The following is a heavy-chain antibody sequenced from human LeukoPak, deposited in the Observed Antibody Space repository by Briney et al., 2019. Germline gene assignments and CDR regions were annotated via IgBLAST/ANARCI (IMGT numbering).Heavy chain of an antibody. CDR2: INGSGGST. V-gene: IGHV3-23*01. D-gene: IGHD2-2*01. CDR1: GFTFSSYA. CDR3: ARLPVVPAAIIYYYYYYMDV. Sequence: PGGSLRLSCAASGFTFSSYAMSWVRQAPGKGLEWVSAINGSGGSTYYADFVKGRFTISRDNSKNSLYLQMNSLRAEDTAVYYCARLPVVPAAIIYYYYYYMDVWGKWTTVTVSS. J-gene: IGHJ6*03.